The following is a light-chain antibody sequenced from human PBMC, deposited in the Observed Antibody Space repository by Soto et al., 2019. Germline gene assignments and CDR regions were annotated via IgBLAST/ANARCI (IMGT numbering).Light chain of an antibody. Sequence: AILMTQSPSSLSASTGDRVTITCRASQGISSYLAWYQQKPGKAPKLLIYAASTLQSGVPSMFRGHRSGTDFTLTISCLQSEDFATYYCQQYYSYPYTFGQGNKLEIK. CDR2: AAS. CDR3: QQYYSYPYT. J-gene: IGKJ2*01. CDR1: QGISSY. V-gene: IGKV1-8*01.